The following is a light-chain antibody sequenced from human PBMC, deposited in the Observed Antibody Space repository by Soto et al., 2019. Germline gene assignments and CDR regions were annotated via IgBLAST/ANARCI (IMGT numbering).Light chain of an antibody. Sequence: EIVVTQSPATLSVSPGSRATLSGRASQSVSSNLAWYQQKPGQAPRLLIYGESTRATGIPARISGSGSGTEFTLTITSLQSEDFAVYYCQQYNKSRTFGQGTTVDI. CDR3: QQYNKSRT. J-gene: IGKJ1*01. CDR1: QSVSSN. V-gene: IGKV3-15*01. CDR2: GES.